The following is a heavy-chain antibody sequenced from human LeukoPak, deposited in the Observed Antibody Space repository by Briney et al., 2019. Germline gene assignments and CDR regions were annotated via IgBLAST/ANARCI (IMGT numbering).Heavy chain of an antibody. D-gene: IGHD3-10*01. CDR2: ISAYNGNT. CDR1: GYTFTSYG. CDR3: ARDGGYYGSGSYPNSGWFDP. J-gene: IGHJ5*02. V-gene: IGHV1-18*01. Sequence: ASVKVSCKASGYTFTSYGISWVRQAPGQGLEWMGWISAYNGNTNYAQKLQGRVTMTTDTSTSTAYMELRSLRADDTAVYYCARDGGYYGSGSYPNSGWFDPWGQGTLVNVSS.